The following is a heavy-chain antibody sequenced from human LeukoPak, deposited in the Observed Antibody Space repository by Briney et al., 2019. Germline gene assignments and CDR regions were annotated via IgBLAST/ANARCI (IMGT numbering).Heavy chain of an antibody. V-gene: IGHV3-53*01. CDR2: IYSGGTT. D-gene: IGHD1-1*01. Sequence: PGGSLRLSCAASGFTVSSNYMSWVRQAPGKGLEWVSVIYSGGTTYYADSVKGRFTISRDNSKNTLSLQLNSLRAEDTAVYYCARDGGSSTKEPTGGYYYYGMDVWGQGTTVTVSS. J-gene: IGHJ6*02. CDR1: GFTVSSNY. CDR3: ARDGGSSTKEPTGGYYYYGMDV.